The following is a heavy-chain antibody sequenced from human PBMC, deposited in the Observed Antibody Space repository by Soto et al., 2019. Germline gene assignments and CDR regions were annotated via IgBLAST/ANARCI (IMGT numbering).Heavy chain of an antibody. V-gene: IGHV3-11*01. D-gene: IGHD3-9*01. J-gene: IGHJ4*02. CDR2: ISSSGSTI. Sequence: GGSLRLSCAASGFTFSAYYISWVRQAPGKGLEWVSYISSSGSTIYYADSVKGRFTISRDNSKNSLYLQMNSLRAEDTAVYYCASYWLRVRYFDWLPPDYWGQGTLVTVSS. CDR3: ASYWLRVRYFDWLPPDY. CDR1: GFTFSAYY.